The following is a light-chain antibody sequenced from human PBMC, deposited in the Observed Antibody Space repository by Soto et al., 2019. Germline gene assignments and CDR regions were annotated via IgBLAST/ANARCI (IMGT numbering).Light chain of an antibody. CDR2: KAS. Sequence: DIQMTQSPSPLAASVVDRVKSTYRTSQSIRVRLAWYHHRAGKAPNLLIYKASRLSSGVPSRFSGSGSETEFSLTISVLQSGDSATYYCQQYNSYSPTFDQGCKVLFK. CDR1: QSIRVR. V-gene: IGKV1-5*03. J-gene: IGKJ1*01. CDR3: QQYNSYSPT.